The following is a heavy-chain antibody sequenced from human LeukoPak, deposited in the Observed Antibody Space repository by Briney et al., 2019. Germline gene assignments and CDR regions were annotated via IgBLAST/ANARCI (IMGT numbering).Heavy chain of an antibody. CDR3: ARDQSFYDAGDQRFDY. Sequence: ASVKVSCKPSGYTFTGYFIHWVRQAPGLGLEWMGWINPSTGGTNYAQMFQGRVTMTRDTSISTAYMELSSLISDDTAVYYCARDQSFYDAGDQRFDYWGQGTLVTVSS. CDR1: GYTFTGYF. V-gene: IGHV1-2*02. D-gene: IGHD2/OR15-2a*01. J-gene: IGHJ4*02. CDR2: INPSTGGT.